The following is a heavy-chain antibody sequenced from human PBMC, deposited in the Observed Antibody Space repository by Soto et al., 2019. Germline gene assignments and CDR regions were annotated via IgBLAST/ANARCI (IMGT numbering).Heavy chain of an antibody. V-gene: IGHV4-39*01. CDR3: ASLQVPGNFDY. CDR2: IYYSGDT. D-gene: IGHD6-13*01. Sequence: SETLSLTCTVSGGSIRSSNYYWAWVRQPPGKGLEWIANIYYSGDTYFHPSLRSRLTVSVDTSKNQFSLKLSSLTAADTAMYYCASLQVPGNFDYWGQGTLVTVS. J-gene: IGHJ4*02. CDR1: GGSIRSSNYY.